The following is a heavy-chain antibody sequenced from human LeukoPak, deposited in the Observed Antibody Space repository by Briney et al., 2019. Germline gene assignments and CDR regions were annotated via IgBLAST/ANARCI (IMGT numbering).Heavy chain of an antibody. V-gene: IGHV4-34*01. CDR3: AKTTYYYDSSGPAPAYYYYMDV. CDR1: GGSFSGYY. Sequence: SETLSLTCAVYGGSFSGYYWSWIRQPPGKGLEWIGEINHSGSTNYNPSLKSRVTISVDTSKNQFSLKLSSVTAADTAVYYCAKTTYYYDSSGPAPAYYYYMDVWGKGTTVTISS. CDR2: INHSGST. J-gene: IGHJ6*03. D-gene: IGHD3-22*01.